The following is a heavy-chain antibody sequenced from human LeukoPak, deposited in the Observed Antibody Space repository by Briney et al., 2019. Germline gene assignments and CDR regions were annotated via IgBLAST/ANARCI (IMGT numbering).Heavy chain of an antibody. Sequence: NPSETLCLTCTVSGGSISSGGYYWSWIRQHPGKGLEWIGYIYYSGSTYYNPSLKSRVTISVDTSKNQFSLKLSSVTAADTAVYYCARDYYDSSGYHYFDYWGQGTLVTVSS. CDR1: GGSISSGGYY. J-gene: IGHJ4*02. D-gene: IGHD3-22*01. CDR2: IYYSGST. V-gene: IGHV4-31*03. CDR3: ARDYYDSSGYHYFDY.